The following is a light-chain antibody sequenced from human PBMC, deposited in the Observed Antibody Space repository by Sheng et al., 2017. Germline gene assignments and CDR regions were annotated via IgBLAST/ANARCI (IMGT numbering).Light chain of an antibody. CDR1: QSVGSH. J-gene: IGKJ1*01. CDR2: GSS. CDR3: QQYDNSPWT. Sequence: EIVVTQSPATLSVSPGERAALSCRASQSVGSHLAWYQQKPGQAPRLLIYGSSTRATGIPAKFNGSGSGTEFTLTISSLQSEDFAVYYCQQYDNSPWTFGRGTKVEIK. V-gene: IGKV3-15*01.